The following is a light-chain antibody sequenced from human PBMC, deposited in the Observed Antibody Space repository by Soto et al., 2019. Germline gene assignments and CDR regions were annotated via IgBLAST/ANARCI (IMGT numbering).Light chain of an antibody. J-gene: IGLJ2*01. V-gene: IGLV2-14*03. Sequence: QSVLTQPASVSGSPGQSITISCTGTTYDIGYYDYVSWYQQHPGKAPKLIIYDVTYRPSGASDRFSGSKSGNTASLTISGLQAEDKAEYYCSSYTTSSTLVFGGGTKLTVL. CDR2: DVT. CDR1: TYDIGYYDY. CDR3: SSYTTSSTLV.